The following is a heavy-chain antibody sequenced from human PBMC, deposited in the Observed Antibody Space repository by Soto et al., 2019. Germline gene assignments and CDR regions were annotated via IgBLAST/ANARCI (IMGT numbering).Heavy chain of an antibody. V-gene: IGHV1-2*04. D-gene: IGHD3-10*01. J-gene: IGHJ6*02. CDR2: INPNSGGT. CDR1: GYTFTNCG. Sequence: GASVKVSCKASGYTFTNCGIHWVRQAPGQGLEWMGWINPNSGGTNYAQKFQGWVTMTRDTSISTAYMELSRLRSDDTAVYYCARGHTTYYYGSGTYLAPYYYYGMDVWGQGTTVTVSS. CDR3: ARGHTTYYYGSGTYLAPYYYYGMDV.